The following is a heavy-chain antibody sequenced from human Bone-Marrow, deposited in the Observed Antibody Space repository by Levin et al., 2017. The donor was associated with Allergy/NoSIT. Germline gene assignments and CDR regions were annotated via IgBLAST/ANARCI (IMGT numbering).Heavy chain of an antibody. CDR2: ISATGGTT. CDR3: AKEETDDSGDFGWFES. V-gene: IGHV3-23*01. D-gene: IGHD4-17*01. J-gene: IGHJ5*01. Sequence: AGGSLRLSCAASGFTFSDYSMSWGRQAPGKGLEWVSGISATGGTTYYADSVRGRFTISRDSSTNTLYVEMNSLRVEDTAVYYCAKEETDDSGDFGWFESWGQGTLVTVSS. CDR1: GFTFSDYS.